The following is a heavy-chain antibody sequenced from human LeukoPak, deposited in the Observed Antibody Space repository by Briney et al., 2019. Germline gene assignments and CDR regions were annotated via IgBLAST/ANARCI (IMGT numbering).Heavy chain of an antibody. CDR1: GLTFSSYG. J-gene: IGHJ4*02. D-gene: IGHD1-20*01. CDR3: AKAIAGITGIFDN. Sequence: PGGSLRLSCAASGLTFSSYGIHWVRQAPCKGLEWLAIISSDGSQSYFADSVKGRFTISRDNSKNMSYLHINNLRAEDTAVFYCAKAIAGITGIFDNWGQGTLVTVSS. V-gene: IGHV3-30*18. CDR2: ISSDGSQS.